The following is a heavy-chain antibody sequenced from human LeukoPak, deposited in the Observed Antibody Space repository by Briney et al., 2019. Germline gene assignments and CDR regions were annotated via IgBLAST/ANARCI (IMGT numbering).Heavy chain of an antibody. J-gene: IGHJ4*02. V-gene: IGHV4-59*01. CDR3: ARRRGYFDY. Sequence: SETLSLTCTVSGGSISSYYWSWIRQPPGKGLEWIGYIYYSGSTNYNPSLQSRVTISVDTSKNQFSLKLSSVTAADAALYYCARRRGYFDYWGQGTLVTVSS. CDR2: IYYSGST. CDR1: GGSISSYY.